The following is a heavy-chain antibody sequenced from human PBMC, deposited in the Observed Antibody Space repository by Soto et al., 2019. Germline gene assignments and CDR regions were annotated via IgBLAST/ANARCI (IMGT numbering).Heavy chain of an antibody. D-gene: IGHD6-19*01. V-gene: IGHV3-48*02. CDR1: GFTFSTFS. CDR2: ISGGGRPI. Sequence: EVQLVESGGGSVQPGGSLRLSCAASGFTFSTFSMNWVRQAPGRGLEWISYISGGGRPISYADSVKGRFTISRDNSKNSLYLQMHSLPDEDTAVYYCARDLGWAFDSWGQGTLVTVSS. CDR3: ARDLGWAFDS. J-gene: IGHJ4*02.